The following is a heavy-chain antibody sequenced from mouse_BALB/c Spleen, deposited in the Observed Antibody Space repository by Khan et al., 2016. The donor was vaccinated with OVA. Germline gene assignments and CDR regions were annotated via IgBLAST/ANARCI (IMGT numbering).Heavy chain of an antibody. CDR2: IDPFSGDT. J-gene: IGHJ3*01. D-gene: IGHD2-2*01. CDR3: TRHGYVAWFTY. CDR1: GYSFTSYY. V-gene: IGHV1S135*01. Sequence: VQLQQSGPELMKPGASVKISCKASGYSFTSYYIHWVIQSHGKSLEWIGYIDPFSGDTTYNQKFKGRATLTVDKSSSTAYIQLSNLTSEDSAVYSCTRHGYVAWFTYWGQGTLVTVSA.